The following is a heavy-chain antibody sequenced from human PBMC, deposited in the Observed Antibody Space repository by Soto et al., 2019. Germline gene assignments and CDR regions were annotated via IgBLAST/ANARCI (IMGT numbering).Heavy chain of an antibody. J-gene: IGHJ5*02. CDR2: IYYSGST. CDR3: ARPHGGSSGWDNWFDP. CDR1: GGSISSYY. V-gene: IGHV4-59*01. Sequence: QVQLQESGPGLVKPSETLSLTCTFSGGSISSYYWSWIRQPPGKGLEWIGYIYYSGSTNYNPSLKSRVTISVDTSKNQFSLKLRSVTAADTAVYYCARPHGGSSGWDNWFDPWGQGTLVTVSS. D-gene: IGHD6-25*01.